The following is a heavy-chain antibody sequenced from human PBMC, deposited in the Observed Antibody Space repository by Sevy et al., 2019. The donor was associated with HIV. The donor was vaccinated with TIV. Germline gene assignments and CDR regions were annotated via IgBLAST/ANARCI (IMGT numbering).Heavy chain of an antibody. CDR2: IIPIFGTA. V-gene: IGHV1-69*13. J-gene: IGHJ6*03. CDR3: ARGRRLTTGPNYVGFLYYYYMDV. CDR1: GGTFSSYA. D-gene: IGHD4-17*01. Sequence: ASVKVSCKASGGTFSSYAISWVRQAPGQGLEWMGGIIPIFGTANYAQKFQGRVTITADESTSTAYMELSSLRSEDTAVYYCARGRRLTTGPNYVGFLYYYYMDVWGKGTTVTVSS.